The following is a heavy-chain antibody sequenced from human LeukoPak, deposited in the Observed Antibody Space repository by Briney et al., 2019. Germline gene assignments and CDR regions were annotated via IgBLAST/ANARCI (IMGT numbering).Heavy chain of an antibody. CDR2: INHSGST. V-gene: IGHV4-34*01. Sequence: SETLSLTCGVYGGSFSGYYWSWIRQPPGKGLEWIGEINHSGSTNYKPSLKSRVTMSVDTSKNQFSLKLSSVTAADTAVYSCARGSVRGEFDPWGQGTLVTVSS. J-gene: IGHJ5*02. D-gene: IGHD3-10*01. CDR3: ARGSVRGEFDP. CDR1: GGSFSGYY.